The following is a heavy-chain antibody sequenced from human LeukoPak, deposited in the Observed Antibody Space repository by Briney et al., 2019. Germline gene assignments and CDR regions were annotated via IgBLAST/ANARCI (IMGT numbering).Heavy chain of an antibody. V-gene: IGHV3-53*01. J-gene: IGHJ4*02. CDR1: VFTVSSNY. CDR2: IYAGGST. Sequence: GGSLRLSCAASVFTVSSNYMSWVRQAPWKGLEWVSVIYAGGSTYYTDSVKGRYTISRDNSKNTLYLQMNSLRAEDTAVYYCARASSAWDYYFDYWGQGTLVTVSS. CDR3: ARASSAWDYYFDY. D-gene: IGHD6-19*01.